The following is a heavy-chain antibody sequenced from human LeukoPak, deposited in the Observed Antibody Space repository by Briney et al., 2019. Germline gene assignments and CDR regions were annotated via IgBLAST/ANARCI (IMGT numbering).Heavy chain of an antibody. CDR1: GYSFTGSA. CDR2: INTNTGNP. CDR3: ARSQTYGDHPPFDY. Sequence: ASVRVSCKASGYSFTGSAMNWVRQAPGQGLEWMGWINTNTGNPTYAQGFTGRFVFSLDTSVSTAYIQISSLKTEDTAVYFCARSQTYGDHPPFDYWGQGTLVTVSS. D-gene: IGHD4-17*01. J-gene: IGHJ4*02. V-gene: IGHV7-4-1*02.